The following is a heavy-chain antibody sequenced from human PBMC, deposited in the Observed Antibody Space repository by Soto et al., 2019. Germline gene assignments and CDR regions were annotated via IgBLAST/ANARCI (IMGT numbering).Heavy chain of an antibody. D-gene: IGHD6-19*01. J-gene: IGHJ4*02. Sequence: ASVKVSCKASGYTFTSYDINWVRQATGQGLEWMGRMKPNSGNTGYAQKFQGRVTMTRKTSISTAYMELSSLRSEDTAVYYYARGQGKLLVPDYWGQGTLVTVSS. CDR1: GYTFTSYD. V-gene: IGHV1-8*01. CDR3: ARGQGKLLVPDY. CDR2: MKPNSGNT.